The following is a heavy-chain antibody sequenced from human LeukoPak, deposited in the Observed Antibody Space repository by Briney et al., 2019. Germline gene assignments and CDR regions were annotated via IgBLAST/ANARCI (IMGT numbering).Heavy chain of an antibody. D-gene: IGHD3-3*01. CDR2: INPNSGGT. CDR3: ARRGGYYDY. V-gene: IGHV1-2*02. CDR1: GYTFIDYY. J-gene: IGHJ4*02. Sequence: ASVNVSCKSSGYTFIDYYMHWVRQAPGQGLEWMGWINPNSGGTNYAEKFQGRVTLTRDTSFSTAYMELSRLTSDDTAVYYCARRGGYYDYWGQGTLVTVSS.